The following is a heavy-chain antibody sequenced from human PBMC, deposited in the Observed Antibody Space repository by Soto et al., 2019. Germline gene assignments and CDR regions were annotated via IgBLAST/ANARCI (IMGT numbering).Heavy chain of an antibody. CDR2: IIPLLDIT. V-gene: IGHV1-69*08. Sequence: QVQLVQSGAEVKKPGSSVKVSCKTSGGTFSNDIFTWVRQAPGQGLEWMGRIIPLLDITNYAQKFQGRVTITADKSTSTAYMELNSLRSEDTAVYHCARDSPIGSTFSGYEAIDYWGQGTLVTVSS. J-gene: IGHJ4*02. CDR1: GGTFSNDI. D-gene: IGHD5-12*01. CDR3: ARDSPIGSTFSGYEAIDY.